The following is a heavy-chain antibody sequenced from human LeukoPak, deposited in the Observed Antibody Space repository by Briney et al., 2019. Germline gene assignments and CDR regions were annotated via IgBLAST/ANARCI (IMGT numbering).Heavy chain of an antibody. CDR2: ISYDGSNK. J-gene: IGHJ4*02. CDR1: GFTFSSYA. V-gene: IGHV3-30*04. CDR3: ARTVGAPNSYYFDY. D-gene: IGHD1-26*01. Sequence: GGSLRLSCAASGFTFSSYAMHWVRQAPGKGLEWVAVISYDGSNKYYADSVKGRFTISRDNSKNTLYLQMNSLRAEDTAVYYCARTVGAPNSYYFDYWGQGTLVTVSS.